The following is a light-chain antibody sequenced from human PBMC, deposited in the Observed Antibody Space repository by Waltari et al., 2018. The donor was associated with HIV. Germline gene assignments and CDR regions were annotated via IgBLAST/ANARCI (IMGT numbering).Light chain of an antibody. CDR1: SLRSYY. Sequence: SSELTQDPAASVALGQTVRITCQGDSLRSYYASWYQQKPGQAPVLVIYGKNNRPSGIPDRFSGSRSGNTASLTITGAQAEDEADYYCNSRDSSGNHLRVFGGGTKLTVL. J-gene: IGLJ2*01. CDR2: GKN. CDR3: NSRDSSGNHLRV. V-gene: IGLV3-19*01.